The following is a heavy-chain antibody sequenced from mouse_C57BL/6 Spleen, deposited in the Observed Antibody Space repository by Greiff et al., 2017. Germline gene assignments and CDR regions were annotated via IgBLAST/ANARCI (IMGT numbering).Heavy chain of an antibody. CDR2: ISDGGSYT. Sequence: EVKLVESGGGLVKPGGSLKLSCAASGFTFSSYAMSWVRQTPEKRLAWVATISDGGSYTYYPDNVKGRFTISRDTAKNNLYLQMSHLKSEDTAMYYCASEAFRLRRDYYSMDYRGQGTSGTFFS. D-gene: IGHD2-2*01. J-gene: IGHJ4*01. CDR3: ASEAFRLRRDYYSMDY. V-gene: IGHV5-4*03. CDR1: GFTFSSYA.